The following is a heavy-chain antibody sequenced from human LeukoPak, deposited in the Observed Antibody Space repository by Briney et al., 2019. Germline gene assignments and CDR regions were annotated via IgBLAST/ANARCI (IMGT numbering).Heavy chain of an antibody. CDR1: GFTFSNYW. D-gene: IGHD6-13*01. CDR2: IKEDGSEK. V-gene: IGHV3-7*01. Sequence: GSLSLSCAASGFTFSNYWMSWVRQAPGKELEWVANIKEDGSEKYYVDSVKGRFTISRDNARNSLYLQMNSLRAEDTAVYYCASGRQLGYWGQGTLVTVSS. J-gene: IGHJ4*02. CDR3: ASGRQLGY.